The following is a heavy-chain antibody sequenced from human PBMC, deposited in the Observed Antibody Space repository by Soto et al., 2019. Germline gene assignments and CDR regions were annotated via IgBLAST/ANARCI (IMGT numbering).Heavy chain of an antibody. CDR2: ISSSSSTI. J-gene: IGHJ4*02. Sequence: EVQLVESGGGLVQPGGSLRLSCAASGFTFSSYSMNWVRQAPGKGLEWVSYISSSSSTIYYADSVKGRFTISRDNAKNTLYLQMNCRRDEDTAVYYCARDSISDFCFDYWGQGTLVTVSS. D-gene: IGHD3-3*02. CDR1: GFTFSSYS. V-gene: IGHV3-48*02. CDR3: ARDSISDFCFDY.